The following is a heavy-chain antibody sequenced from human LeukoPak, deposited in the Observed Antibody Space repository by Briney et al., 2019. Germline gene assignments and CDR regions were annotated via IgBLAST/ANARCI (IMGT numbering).Heavy chain of an antibody. CDR3: TRVGYIDEGIDY. D-gene: IGHD5-24*01. Sequence: VXXAPGKGXXXVANIKQDGSKKSYVDSVKGRFTISRDNAKNSLYLQMNSLRAEDTAIYYCTRVGYIDEGIDYWGQGTLVTVSS. V-gene: IGHV3-7*04. J-gene: IGHJ4*02. CDR2: IKQDGSKK.